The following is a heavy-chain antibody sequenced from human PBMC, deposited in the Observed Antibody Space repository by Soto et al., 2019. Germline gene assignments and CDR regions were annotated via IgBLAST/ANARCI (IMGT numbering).Heavy chain of an antibody. CDR2: TYYRSKWYN. D-gene: IGHD2-2*01. J-gene: IGHJ5*02. V-gene: IGHV6-1*01. CDR1: GDSVSSNSAA. CDR3: ARGSSTNKYNWFDP. Sequence: PLQTLSLTCAISGDSVSSNSAAWNWIRQSPSRGLEWLGRTYYRSKWYNDYAVSVKSRITINPDTSKNQFSLQLNSVTPEDTAVYYCARGSSTNKYNWFDPWGQGTLVTVSS.